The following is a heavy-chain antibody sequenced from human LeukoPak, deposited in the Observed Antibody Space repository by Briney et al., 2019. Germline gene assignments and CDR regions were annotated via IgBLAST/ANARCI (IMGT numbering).Heavy chain of an antibody. CDR1: GFTFSSYG. CDR2: ISYDGSNK. CDR3: AKASVGYGMDV. D-gene: IGHD4-23*01. V-gene: IGHV3-30*18. Sequence: GGSLRLSCAASGFTFSSYGMHWVRQAPGKGLEWVAVISYDGSNKYYADSVKGRFTISRDNSKNTLYLQMSSLRAEDTAVYYCAKASVGYGMDVWGKGTTVTVSS. J-gene: IGHJ6*04.